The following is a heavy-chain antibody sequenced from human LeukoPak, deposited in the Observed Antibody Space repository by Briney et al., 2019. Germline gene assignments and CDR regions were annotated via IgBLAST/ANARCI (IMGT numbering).Heavy chain of an antibody. CDR2: ISTYNGNT. V-gene: IGHV1-18*04. J-gene: IGHJ4*02. CDR3: ARGSHERSGYPDD. Sequence: GASVKVSCKGSGYNFDRYGVNWVRQAPGQGLEWVGWISTYNGNTFYAQKFEGRVTMTTDTSTNTVYMDLRSLRSDDTAVYYCARGSHERSGYPDDWGQGTLVTVSS. CDR1: GYNFDRYG. D-gene: IGHD3-22*01.